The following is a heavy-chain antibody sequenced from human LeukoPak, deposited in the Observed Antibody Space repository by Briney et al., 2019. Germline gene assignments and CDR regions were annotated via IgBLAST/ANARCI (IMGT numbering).Heavy chain of an antibody. CDR2: IYHSGST. J-gene: IGHJ4*02. D-gene: IGHD2-2*01. CDR3: ARRYCSSTSCLDDFDY. CDR1: GYSISSGYY. V-gene: IGHV4-38-2*01. Sequence: KPSETLSLTCAVSGYSISSGYYWGWIRQPPGKGLEWIGSIYHSGSTYYNPSLKSRVTISVDTSKNQLSLKLSSVTAADTAVYYCARRYCSSTSCLDDFDYWGQGTLVTVSS.